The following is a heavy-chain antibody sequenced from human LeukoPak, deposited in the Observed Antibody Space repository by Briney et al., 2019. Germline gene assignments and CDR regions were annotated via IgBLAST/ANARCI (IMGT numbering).Heavy chain of an antibody. V-gene: IGHV4-34*01. Sequence: SETLSLTCAVYGGSFSGYYWSWIRQPPGKGLEWIGEINHSGSTNYNPSLKSRVTISVDTSKNQFSLKLSSVTAADTAVYYCARRLMITFGGVINWFDPWGQGTLVTVPS. CDR1: GGSFSGYY. D-gene: IGHD3-16*01. CDR3: ARRLMITFGGVINWFDP. J-gene: IGHJ5*02. CDR2: INHSGST.